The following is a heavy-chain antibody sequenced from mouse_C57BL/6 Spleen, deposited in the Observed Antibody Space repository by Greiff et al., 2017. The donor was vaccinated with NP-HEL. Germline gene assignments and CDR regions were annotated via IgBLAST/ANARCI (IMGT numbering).Heavy chain of an antibody. CDR2: IDPSDSYT. CDR1: GYTFTSYW. J-gene: IGHJ3*01. V-gene: IGHV1-50*01. Sequence: QVQLQQPGAELVKPGASVKLSCKASGYTFTSYWMQWVKQRPGQGLEWIGEIDPSDSYTNYNQKFKGKATLTVDTSSSTAYMQLSSLTSEDSAVYYCARRETGTFAYWGQGTLVTVSA. D-gene: IGHD4-1*01. CDR3: ARRETGTFAY.